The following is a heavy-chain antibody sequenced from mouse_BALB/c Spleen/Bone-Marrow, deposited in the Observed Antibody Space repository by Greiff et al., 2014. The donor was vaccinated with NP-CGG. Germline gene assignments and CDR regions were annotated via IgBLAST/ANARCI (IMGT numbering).Heavy chain of an antibody. Sequence: EVQVVESGGGLVKPGGSLKLSCAASGFTFSDFYMYWVRQTPEKRLEWVATISDGGSYIYYPDSVKGRFTISRDDAKNNLYLQMSSLKSEDTAMYYCTRGRGVQGYAMDYWGQGTSVTVSS. D-gene: IGHD2-14*01. CDR3: TRGRGVQGYAMDY. J-gene: IGHJ4*01. CDR1: GFTFSDFY. CDR2: ISDGGSYI. V-gene: IGHV5-4*02.